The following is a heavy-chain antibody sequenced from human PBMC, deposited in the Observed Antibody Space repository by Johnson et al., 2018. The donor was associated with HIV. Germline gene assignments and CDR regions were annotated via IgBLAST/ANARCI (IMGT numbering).Heavy chain of an antibody. CDR2: IYSGGNT. V-gene: IGHV3-66*01. Sequence: VQLVESGGGLVQPGGSLRLSCAASGITVSSSYMSWVRQAPGKGLEWVSVIYSGGNTYYADSVRGRFTISRDNSKNTLYLQMNSLRAGDTAVYYCARDGGFVGAFDIWGQGTMVIVSS. CDR3: ARDGGFVGAFDI. CDR1: GITVSSSY. D-gene: IGHD3-16*01. J-gene: IGHJ3*02.